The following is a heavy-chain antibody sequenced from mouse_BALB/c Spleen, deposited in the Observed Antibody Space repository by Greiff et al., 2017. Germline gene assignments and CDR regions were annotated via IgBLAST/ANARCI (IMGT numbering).Heavy chain of an antibody. J-gene: IGHJ3*01. D-gene: IGHD4-1*01. CDR2: ISYDGSN. Sequence: EVQLVESGPGLVKPSQSLSLTCSVTGYSITSGYYWNWIRQFPGNKLEWMGYISYDGSNNYNPSLKNRISITRDTSKNQFFLKLNSVTTEDTATYYCAREGLTGTFAYWGQGTLVTVSA. CDR3: AREGLTGTFAY. CDR1: GYSITSGYY. V-gene: IGHV3-6*02.